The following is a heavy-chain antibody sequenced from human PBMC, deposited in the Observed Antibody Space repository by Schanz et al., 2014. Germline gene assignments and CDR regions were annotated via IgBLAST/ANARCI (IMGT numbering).Heavy chain of an antibody. CDR2: IKEDGSVK. J-gene: IGHJ3*02. Sequence: EVQLLESGGGLIQPGGSLRLSCAASGFIFGSSVMAWVRQAPGKGLEWVANIKEDGSVKDYVDSVKGRFTISRDNAKNTLYLQMNTLRAEDTAVYYCARKMKLGVYGGKGHDSLDIWGQGTMVTVSS. CDR1: GFIFGSSV. D-gene: IGHD4-17*01. CDR3: ARKMKLGVYGGKGHDSLDI. V-gene: IGHV3-7*04.